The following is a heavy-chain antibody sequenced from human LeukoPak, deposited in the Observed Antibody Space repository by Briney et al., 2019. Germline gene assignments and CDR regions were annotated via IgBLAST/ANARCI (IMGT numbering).Heavy chain of an antibody. D-gene: IGHD6-13*01. V-gene: IGHV3-53*01. CDR2: IYSGGST. CDR3: ARDSTEQQLPFDY. J-gene: IGHJ4*02. Sequence: PGGSLRLSCAASGFTVSSNYMSWVRQAPGKGLEWVSVIYSGGSTYYADSVKGRFTISRDNSKNTLYLQMNSLRAEDTAVYYCARDSTEQQLPFDYWGQGTLVTVSS. CDR1: GFTVSSNY.